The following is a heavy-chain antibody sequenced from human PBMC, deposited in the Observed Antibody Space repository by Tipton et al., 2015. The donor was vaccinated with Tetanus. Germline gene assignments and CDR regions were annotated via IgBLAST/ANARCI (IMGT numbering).Heavy chain of an antibody. CDR2: ISSSGVYT. Sequence: GSLRLSCAASGFTFSSYAMSWVRQAPGKGLEWLSGISSSGVYTFYADSLKGRFTTSRDNSKNTLYLHMNSLRAEDTAVYYCAKAKSWTNLWFGDYWGQGVLVIVSP. V-gene: IGHV3-23*01. D-gene: IGHD3-10*01. J-gene: IGHJ4*02. CDR1: GFTFSSYA. CDR3: AKAKSWTNLWFGDY.